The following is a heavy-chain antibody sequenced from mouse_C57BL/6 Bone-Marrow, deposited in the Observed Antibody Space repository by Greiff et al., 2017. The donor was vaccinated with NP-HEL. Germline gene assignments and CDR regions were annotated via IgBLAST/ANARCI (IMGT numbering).Heavy chain of an antibody. Sequence: QVQLQQSGAELARPGASVKLSCKASGYTFTSYGVSWVKQRTGQGLEWIGEIYPRSGNTYYNEKFKGKATLTADKSSSTAYMELRSLTSEDSAVYFCARQLRLREDYFDYWGQGTTLTVSS. V-gene: IGHV1-81*01. CDR3: ARQLRLREDYFDY. CDR1: GYTFTSYG. CDR2: IYPRSGNT. D-gene: IGHD3-2*02. J-gene: IGHJ2*01.